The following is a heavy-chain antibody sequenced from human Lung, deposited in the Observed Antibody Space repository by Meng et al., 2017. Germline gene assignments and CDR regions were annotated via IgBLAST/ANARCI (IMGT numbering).Heavy chain of an antibody. CDR1: GFTFSNYS. V-gene: IGHV3-21*01. Sequence: EVQLFESGGGLVTPGGSLILSCAVSGFTFSNYSMNWVRQAPGKGLEWVSSISSDSRYIFYADSVKGRFTISRDNAKNSLYLQMHSLRPEDTAVFYCARFETVGVATGDFWGQGTLVTVSS. CDR2: ISSDSRYI. CDR3: ARFETVGVATGDF. D-gene: IGHD2-15*01. J-gene: IGHJ4*02.